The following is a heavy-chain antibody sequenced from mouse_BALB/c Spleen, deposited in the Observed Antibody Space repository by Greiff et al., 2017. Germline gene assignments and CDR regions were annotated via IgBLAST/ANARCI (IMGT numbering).Heavy chain of an antibody. V-gene: IGHV5-17*02. D-gene: IGHD2-4*01. CDR2: ISSSSSTI. J-gene: IGHJ3*01. CDR3: ARSGDYDTWFAY. Sequence: EVQLVESGGGLVQPGGSRKLSCAASGFTFSSFGMHWVRQAPEKGLEWVAYISSSSSTIYYADTVKGRFTISRDNPKNTLFLQMTSLRSEDTAMYYCARSGDYDTWFAYWGQGTLVTVSA. CDR1: GFTFSSFG.